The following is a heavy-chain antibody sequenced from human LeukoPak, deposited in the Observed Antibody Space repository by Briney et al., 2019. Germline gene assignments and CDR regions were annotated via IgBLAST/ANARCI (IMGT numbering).Heavy chain of an antibody. D-gene: IGHD3-22*01. CDR1: GFTFSSYG. V-gene: IGHV3-30*18. CDR3: AKGVGTMIVGGFDY. Sequence: GGSLILSCAASGFTFSSYGMHWVRQAPGKGLEWVAVISYDGSNKYYADSVKGRFTISRDNSKNTLYLQMNSLRAEDTAVYYCAKGVGTMIVGGFDYWGQGTLVTVSS. J-gene: IGHJ4*02. CDR2: ISYDGSNK.